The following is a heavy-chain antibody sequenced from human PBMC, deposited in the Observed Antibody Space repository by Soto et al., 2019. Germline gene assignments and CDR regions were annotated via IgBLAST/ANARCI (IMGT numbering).Heavy chain of an antibody. J-gene: IGHJ4*02. CDR2: ISWNSGSI. Sequence: EVQLVESGGGLLQTGRSLRLSCAASGFTLDDYARHWVRQAPGKGLEWVSGISWNSGSIGYADSVKGRFTISRDNAKNSLYLQMNSLRAEDTALYYCAKGVGAVAASAADYWGQGTLVTVAS. CDR3: AKGVGAVAASAADY. V-gene: IGHV3-9*01. CDR1: GFTLDDYA. D-gene: IGHD6-19*01.